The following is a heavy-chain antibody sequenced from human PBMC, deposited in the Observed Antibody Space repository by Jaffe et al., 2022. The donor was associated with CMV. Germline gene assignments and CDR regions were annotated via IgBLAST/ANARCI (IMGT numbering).Heavy chain of an antibody. Sequence: QVQLQQWGAGLLKPSETLSLTCAVYGGSFSGYYWSWIRQPPGKGLEWIGEINHSGSTNYNPSLKSRVTISVDTSKNQFSLKLSSVTAADTAVYYCARGGVLDRYGTLFTFYYYGMDVWGQGTTVTVSS. CDR2: INHSGST. D-gene: IGHD5-18*01. CDR3: ARGGVLDRYGTLFTFYYYGMDV. V-gene: IGHV4-34*01. CDR1: GGSFSGYY. J-gene: IGHJ6*02.